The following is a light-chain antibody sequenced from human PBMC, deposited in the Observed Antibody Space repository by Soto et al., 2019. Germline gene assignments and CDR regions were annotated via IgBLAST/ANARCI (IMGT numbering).Light chain of an antibody. CDR2: AAS. Sequence: DTQMTQSPPSLSASVGDRVTITCRASQGISNYLAWYQQRPGKVPKLLIYAASTLLSGVPSRFSGSGSGTDFTLTINSLQPEDVATYYCQKYSSAPWTFRQGTTVEIK. J-gene: IGKJ1*01. CDR3: QKYSSAPWT. V-gene: IGKV1-27*01. CDR1: QGISNY.